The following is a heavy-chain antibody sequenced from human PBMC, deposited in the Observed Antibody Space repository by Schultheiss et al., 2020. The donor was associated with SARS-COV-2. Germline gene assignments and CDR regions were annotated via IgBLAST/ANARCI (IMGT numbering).Heavy chain of an antibody. Sequence: SQTLSLTCTVSGGSISSYYWSWIRQPPGKGLEWIGYIYYSGSTNYNPSLKSRVTISVDTSKNQFSLKLSSVTAADTAVYYCARDATLTTGGYPYYYGMDVWGQGTTVTVSS. D-gene: IGHD4-11*01. V-gene: IGHV4-59*01. CDR2: IYYSGST. CDR1: GGSISSYY. J-gene: IGHJ6*02. CDR3: ARDATLTTGGYPYYYGMDV.